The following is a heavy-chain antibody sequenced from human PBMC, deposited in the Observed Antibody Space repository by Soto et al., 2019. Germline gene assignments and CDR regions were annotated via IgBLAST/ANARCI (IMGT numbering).Heavy chain of an antibody. Sequence: QVQLVESGGGVVQPGRSLRLSCAASGFTFSSYAMHWVRQAPGKGLEWVAVISYDGSNKYYADSVKGRFTISRGNSKNTLNLQINSLRAEDTAVYYCARPLWRNDYNWGYIDLWGSGTLVTVSS. V-gene: IGHV3-30-3*01. CDR1: GFTFSSYA. CDR3: ARPLWRNDYNWGYIDL. CDR2: ISYDGSNK. J-gene: IGHJ2*01. D-gene: IGHD4-4*01.